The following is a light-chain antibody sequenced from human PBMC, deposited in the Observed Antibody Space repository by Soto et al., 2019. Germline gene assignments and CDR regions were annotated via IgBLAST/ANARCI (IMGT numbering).Light chain of an antibody. CDR2: EVN. CDR3: SSYAGNYHFFYV. J-gene: IGLJ1*01. Sequence: QSVLTQPPSASGSPGQSVTISCTGTSSDVGGYNYVSWYQQHPGKAPKLMIYEVNKRPSGVPDRFSGSKSGNTASLTVSGLQAEDEADYYCSSYAGNYHFFYVFGTGTKLTVL. V-gene: IGLV2-8*01. CDR1: SSDVGGYNY.